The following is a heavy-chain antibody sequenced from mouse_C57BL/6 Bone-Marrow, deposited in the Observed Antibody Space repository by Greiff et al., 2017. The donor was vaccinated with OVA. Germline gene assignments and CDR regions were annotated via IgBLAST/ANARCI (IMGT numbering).Heavy chain of an antibody. CDR1: GYSFTSYY. CDR3: ARSYGSSYAMDY. V-gene: IGHV1-66*01. J-gene: IGHJ4*01. D-gene: IGHD1-1*01. Sequence: VKLMESGPELVKPGASVKISCKASGYSFTSYYIHWVKQRPGQGLEWIGWIYPGSGNTKYNEKIKGKATLTADTSSSTAYMQLSSLTSEDSAVYYCARSYGSSYAMDYWGQGTSVTVSS. CDR2: IYPGSGNT.